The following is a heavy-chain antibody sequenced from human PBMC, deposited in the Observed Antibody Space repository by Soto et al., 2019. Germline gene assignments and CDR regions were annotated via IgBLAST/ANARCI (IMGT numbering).Heavy chain of an antibody. CDR3: ATNCLY. J-gene: IGHJ4*02. Sequence: GGSLRLSCAASGFTFRTYTLNWVRQAPGRGLECVSSITPDSGYIYYADSVKGRFTISRDNAKNSLYLQMNSLRADDTAVYYCATNCLYWGQGALVTGSS. CDR1: GFTFRTYT. CDR2: ITPDSGYI. V-gene: IGHV3-21*01. D-gene: IGHD2-21*01.